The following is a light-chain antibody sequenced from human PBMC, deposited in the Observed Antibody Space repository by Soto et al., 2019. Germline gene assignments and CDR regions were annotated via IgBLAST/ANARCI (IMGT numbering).Light chain of an antibody. Sequence: QSALTQPPSLSGSPGQSVTISCTGTSSDIGGYNYVSWYQQLPGKAPKLMIYDVSTRPSGVPDRFSGSNSGNTASLTISGLQAEDEADYYCCSYAGTTHVFGTGTKLTVL. V-gene: IGLV2-11*01. CDR1: SSDIGGYNY. CDR3: CSYAGTTHV. CDR2: DVS. J-gene: IGLJ1*01.